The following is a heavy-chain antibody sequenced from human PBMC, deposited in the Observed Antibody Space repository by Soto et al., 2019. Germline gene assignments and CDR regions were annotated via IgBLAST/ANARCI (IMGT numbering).Heavy chain of an antibody. CDR3: ARGHPILGGDGYNFDY. V-gene: IGHV4-34*01. J-gene: IGHJ4*02. CDR2: INHSGST. Sequence: QVQLQQWGAGLLKPSETLSLTCAVYGGSFSGYYWSWIRQPPGKGLEWIGEINHSGSTNYNPSLKSRVTISVDTSKNQFSLKLSSVTAADTAVYYCARGHPILGGDGYNFDYWGQGTLVTVSS. D-gene: IGHD3-16*01. CDR1: GGSFSGYY.